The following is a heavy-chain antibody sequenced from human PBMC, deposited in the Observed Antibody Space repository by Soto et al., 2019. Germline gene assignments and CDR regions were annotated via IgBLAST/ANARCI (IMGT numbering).Heavy chain of an antibody. D-gene: IGHD1-26*01. CDR2: LKDRSQNYAT. Sequence: DWTGGSARLSCAASGFSVSGWYMDWVRQAPGKGLEWVARLKDRSQNYATEYAASVKGRFTVSRHASQNSMYLQMNSLKIEDTAVYYCAREGDARWLDSWGQGTLVTVS. J-gene: IGHJ5*01. CDR3: AREGDARWLDS. CDR1: GFSVSGWY. V-gene: IGHV3-72*01.